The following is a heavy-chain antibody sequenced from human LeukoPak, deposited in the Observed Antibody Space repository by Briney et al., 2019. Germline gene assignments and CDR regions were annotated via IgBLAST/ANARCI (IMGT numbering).Heavy chain of an antibody. Sequence: SETLSLTCTVSGGSISSSTHYWGWIRQPPGKGLEWIGSIFYTGVTYYNPSLKSRVTISVDTSRNQFSLELTSVSAADTATYYCARHYGSGSYSDCWGQGTLVTVSS. V-gene: IGHV4-39*01. CDR1: GGSISSSTHY. J-gene: IGHJ4*02. CDR3: ARHYGSGSYSDC. CDR2: IFYTGVT. D-gene: IGHD3-10*01.